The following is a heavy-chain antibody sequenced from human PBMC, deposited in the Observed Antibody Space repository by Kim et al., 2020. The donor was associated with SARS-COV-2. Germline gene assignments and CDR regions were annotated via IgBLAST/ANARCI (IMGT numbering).Heavy chain of an antibody. Sequence: SETLSLTCTVSGGSISSSGYYWGWVRQPPGKGLEWIGNIYYTGSTLYSTSLQSRVTISVDTSKDRFSLKLRSVTAADTAIYYCARDRLGQQPGYYYNYGMDVWGQGTTVPVSS. V-gene: IGHV4-39*07. CDR1: GGSISSSGYY. D-gene: IGHD3-16*01. J-gene: IGHJ6*02. CDR2: IYYTGST. CDR3: ARDRLGQQPGYYYNYGMDV.